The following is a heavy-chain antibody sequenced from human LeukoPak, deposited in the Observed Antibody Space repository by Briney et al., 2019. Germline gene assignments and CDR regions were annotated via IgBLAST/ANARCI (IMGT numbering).Heavy chain of an antibody. CDR3: ARDSGSGNDDY. D-gene: IGHD1-1*01. CDR2: ISAGNGNT. V-gene: IGHV1-3*01. J-gene: IGHJ4*02. Sequence: ASVTVSCKASGYTFTSYAIHWVRQAPGQRLEWMGWISAGNGNTKYSQNFQGRVTFISNTSATTAFMELSSLRSEDAAVYYCARDSGSGNDDYWGQGTLVTVSS. CDR1: GYTFTSYA.